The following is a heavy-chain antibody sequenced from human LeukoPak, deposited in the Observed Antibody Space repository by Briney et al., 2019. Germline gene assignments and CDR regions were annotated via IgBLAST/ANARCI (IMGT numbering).Heavy chain of an antibody. CDR3: ARLGVYCSGGSCYEDY. V-gene: IGHV5-51*01. CDR1: GYSFTSYW. D-gene: IGHD2-15*01. CDR2: IYPGGSDT. Sequence: GESLKISCKGSGYSFTSYWIGWVRQMPGKGLEWMGIIYPGGSDTRYSPSFQGQVTISADKSISTAYLQWSSLKASDTAMYYCARLGVYCSGGSCYEDYWGQGTLVTVSS. J-gene: IGHJ4*02.